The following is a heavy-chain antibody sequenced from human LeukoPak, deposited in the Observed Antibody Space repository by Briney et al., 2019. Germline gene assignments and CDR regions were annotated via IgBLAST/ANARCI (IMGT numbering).Heavy chain of an antibody. Sequence: PGGSLGLSCAASGXTFSSYTVNWVRQAPGKGQEWVSSFSRSGPYIYYADSVKGRFTISRDNAKNSLYLQMNSLRAEDTAVYYCARVSAAMTHWHFDLWGRGTLVTVSS. V-gene: IGHV3-21*01. CDR1: GXTFSSYT. CDR3: ARVSAAMTHWHFDL. J-gene: IGHJ2*01. CDR2: FSRSGPYI. D-gene: IGHD2-2*01.